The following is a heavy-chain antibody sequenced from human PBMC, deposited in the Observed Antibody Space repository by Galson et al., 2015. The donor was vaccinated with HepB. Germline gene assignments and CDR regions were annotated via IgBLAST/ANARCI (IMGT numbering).Heavy chain of an antibody. Sequence: SVKVSCKASGSTFTSYAMHWVRQAPGQRLEWMGWINAGNGNTKYSQKFQGRVTITRDTSASTAYMELSSLRSEDTAVYYCARSVVAVKWAFDIWGQGTMVTVSS. CDR3: ARSVVAVKWAFDI. V-gene: IGHV1-3*01. CDR1: GSTFTSYA. J-gene: IGHJ3*02. CDR2: INAGNGNT. D-gene: IGHD2-15*01.